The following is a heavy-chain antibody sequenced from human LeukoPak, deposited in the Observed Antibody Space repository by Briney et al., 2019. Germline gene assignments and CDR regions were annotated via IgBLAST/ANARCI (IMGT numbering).Heavy chain of an antibody. V-gene: IGHV3-48*01. D-gene: IGHD6-6*01. Sequence: PGGSLRLSCAASGFTFDDYGMSWVRQAPGKGLEWVSYISSSNSNINYADSVKGRFTISRDNARNSLYLQMNSLRAEDTAVYYCARGGAARPDIWGQGTMVTVSS. CDR1: GFTFDDYG. CDR2: ISSSNSNI. CDR3: ARGGAARPDI. J-gene: IGHJ3*02.